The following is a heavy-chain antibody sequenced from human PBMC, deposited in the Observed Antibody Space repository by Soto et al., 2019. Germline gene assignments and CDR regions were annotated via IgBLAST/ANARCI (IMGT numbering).Heavy chain of an antibody. V-gene: IGHV3-30*18. CDR2: ISYDGSNK. D-gene: IGHD3-10*01. Sequence: QVQLVESGGGVVQPGRSLRLSCAASGFTFSSYGMHWVRQAPGKGLEWVAVISYDGSNKYYADSVKGRFTISRDNSKNMLYLQMNSLRAEDTAVYYCAKGGSKRDYWYFDLWGRGTLVTVSS. CDR1: GFTFSSYG. CDR3: AKGGSKRDYWYFDL. J-gene: IGHJ2*01.